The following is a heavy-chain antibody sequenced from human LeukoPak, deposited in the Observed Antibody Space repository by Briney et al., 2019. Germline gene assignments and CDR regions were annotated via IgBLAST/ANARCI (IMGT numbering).Heavy chain of an antibody. CDR2: ISSSGSTI. V-gene: IGHV3-11*01. D-gene: IGHD3-9*01. J-gene: IGHJ3*02. CDR3: ARDYSYDILTGPEGAFDI. CDR1: GFTFSDYY. Sequence: GGSLRLSCAASGFTFSDYYMSWIRQAPGKGLEWVSYISSSGSTIYYADSVKGRFTSSRDNAKNSLYLQMNSLRAEDTAVYYCARDYSYDILTGPEGAFDIWGQGTMVTVSS.